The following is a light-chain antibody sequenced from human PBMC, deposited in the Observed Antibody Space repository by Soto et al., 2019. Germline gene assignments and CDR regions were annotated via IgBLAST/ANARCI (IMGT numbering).Light chain of an antibody. V-gene: IGKV3-15*01. Sequence: IVVSQTPGSLSWSPGERATLSCRASQSVSTNYLAWYQQKPGQAPRLLIHGASARAPGFPARFSGSGSGTDFTLTISVLQSEDFAVYYCQQYNDWPWTFGQGTKVDIK. J-gene: IGKJ1*01. CDR3: QQYNDWPWT. CDR1: QSVSTN. CDR2: GAS.